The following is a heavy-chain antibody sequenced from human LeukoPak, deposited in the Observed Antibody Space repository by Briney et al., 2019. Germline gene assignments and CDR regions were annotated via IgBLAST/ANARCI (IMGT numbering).Heavy chain of an antibody. D-gene: IGHD6-13*01. CDR3: AKATREYSSSLLDY. CDR1: GFTFSSYG. J-gene: IGHJ4*02. V-gene: IGHV3-30*18. CDR2: ISYDGSNK. Sequence: GGSLRLSCPASGFTFSSYGMHWVRQAPGKGLEWVAVISYDGSNKYYADSVKGRFTISRDNSKNTLYLQMNSLRAEDTAVYYCAKATREYSSSLLDYWGQGTLVTVSS.